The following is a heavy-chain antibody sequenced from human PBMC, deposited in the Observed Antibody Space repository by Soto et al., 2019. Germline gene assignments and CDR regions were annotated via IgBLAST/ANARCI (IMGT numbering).Heavy chain of an antibody. CDR1: GFTFSSYA. J-gene: IGHJ4*02. CDR3: VNYTVTEASGEY. V-gene: IGHV3-23*01. CDR2: VSRAGTYT. Sequence: EVQLLESGGDVVRPGGSLRLSCAASGFTFSSYAMGWVRQAPGKGLEWVAGVSRAGTYTFYADSVRGRFSISRDNSRDTVDMYMHALRGADTAVYFCVNYTVTEASGEYWGQGTLVSVSS. D-gene: IGHD4-17*01.